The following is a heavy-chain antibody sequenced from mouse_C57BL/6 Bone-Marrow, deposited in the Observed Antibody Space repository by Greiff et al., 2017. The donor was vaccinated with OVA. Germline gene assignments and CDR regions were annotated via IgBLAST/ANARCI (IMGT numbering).Heavy chain of an antibody. Sequence: VQLQQSGAELVRPGASVKLSCTASGFNIKDDYMHWVKQRPEQGLEWIGWIDPENGDTEYASKFQGKATITADTSSNTAYLQLSSLTSEDTAVYYCTLTGVYFDYWGQGTTLTVSS. CDR3: TLTGVYFDY. V-gene: IGHV14-4*01. CDR1: GFNIKDDY. D-gene: IGHD4-1*01. J-gene: IGHJ2*01. CDR2: IDPENGDT.